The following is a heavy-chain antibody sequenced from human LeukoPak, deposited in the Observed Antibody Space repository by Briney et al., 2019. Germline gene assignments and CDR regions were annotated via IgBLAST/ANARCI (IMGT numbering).Heavy chain of an antibody. CDR3: ARGHYYGSGSYYGY. D-gene: IGHD3-10*01. CDR1: GGSFSGYY. Sequence: SETLSLTCAVYGGSFSGYYRSWIRQPPGKGLEWIGEINHSGSTNYNPSLKSRVTISVDTSKNQFSLKLSSVTAADTAVYYCARGHYYGSGSYYGYWGQGTLVTVSS. J-gene: IGHJ4*02. V-gene: IGHV4-34*01. CDR2: INHSGST.